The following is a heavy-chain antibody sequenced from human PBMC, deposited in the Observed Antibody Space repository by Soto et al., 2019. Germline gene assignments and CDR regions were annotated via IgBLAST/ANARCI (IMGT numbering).Heavy chain of an antibody. Sequence: SETLSLTCTVSGGSISSYYWSWIRQPPGKGLEWIGYIYYSGSTNYNPSLKSRVTISVDTSKTQFSLKLSSVTAADTAVYFCARDVAVPGRDYYYGMDVWGQGTTVTVSS. J-gene: IGHJ6*02. CDR1: GGSISSYY. CDR2: IYYSGST. CDR3: ARDVAVPGRDYYYGMDV. D-gene: IGHD6-19*01. V-gene: IGHV4-59*12.